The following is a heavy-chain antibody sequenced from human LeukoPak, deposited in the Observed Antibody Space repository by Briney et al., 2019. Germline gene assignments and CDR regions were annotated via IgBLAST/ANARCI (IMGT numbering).Heavy chain of an antibody. CDR3: ARDRRQGYYYDSSGYFDY. CDR1: GFTFSSYS. CDR2: ISSSSYI. J-gene: IGHJ4*02. V-gene: IGHV3-21*01. Sequence: GGSLRLSCAASGFTFSSYSMNWVRQAPGKGLEWVSSISSSSYIYYADSGKGRFTISRDNAKNSLYLQMNSLRAEDTAVYYCARDRRQGYYYDSSGYFDYWGQGTLVTVSS. D-gene: IGHD3-22*01.